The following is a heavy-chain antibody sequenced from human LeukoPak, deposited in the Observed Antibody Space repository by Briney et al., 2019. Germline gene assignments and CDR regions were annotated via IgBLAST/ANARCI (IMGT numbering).Heavy chain of an antibody. CDR3: AFPAHHWLVRGAFDI. D-gene: IGHD6-19*01. CDR2: IKQDESEK. Sequence: SGGSLRLSCVFSGFTFSNYWMSWVRQAPGKGLEWVANIKQDESEKHYVDSVKGQFTISRDNAKNSLYLQMNSLRAEDTAIYYCAFPAHHWLVRGAFDIWGQGTMVTVSS. V-gene: IGHV3-7*03. CDR1: GFTFSNYW. J-gene: IGHJ3*02.